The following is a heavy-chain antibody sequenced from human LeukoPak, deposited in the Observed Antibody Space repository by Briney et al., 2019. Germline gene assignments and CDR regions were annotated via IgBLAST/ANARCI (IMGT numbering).Heavy chain of an antibody. CDR2: IWSDGSNK. J-gene: IGHJ4*02. V-gene: IGHV3-33*06. D-gene: IGHD2-8*01. CDR3: AKSARMVSPAGY. Sequence: PGGSLRLSWAASGFTFSSYGMHWVRQAPGKGLEWVAVIWSDGSNKYYADSVKGRFTITRDNSKNTLYLQMNSLRAEDTAVYYCAKSARMVSPAGYWGQGTLVTVSS. CDR1: GFTFSSYG.